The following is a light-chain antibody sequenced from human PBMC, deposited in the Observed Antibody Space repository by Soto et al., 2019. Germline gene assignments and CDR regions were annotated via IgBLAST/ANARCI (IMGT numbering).Light chain of an antibody. CDR1: QSISIF. J-gene: IGKJ2*01. CDR3: QQSYSTPYT. V-gene: IGKV1-39*01. CDR2: AAS. Sequence: DIQMTQSPSSLSASVGDRVTITCRASQSISIFLNWYQQKPGIAPKLLIYAASSFQSGVPSRFSGSGSGTDFTLTIGSLQPEDFATYYCQQSYSTPYTFGQGTKLEIK.